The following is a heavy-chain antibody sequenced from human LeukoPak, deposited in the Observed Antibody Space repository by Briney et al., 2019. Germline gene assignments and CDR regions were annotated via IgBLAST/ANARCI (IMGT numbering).Heavy chain of an antibody. Sequence: SSQTLSLTRAVSGGSISSGGYSWSWIRQPPGKGLEWIGYIYHSGSTYYNPSLKSRVTISVDRSKNQFSLKLSSVTAADTAVYYCARGGYCSSTSCFYWFDPWGQGTLVTVSS. CDR1: GGSISSGGYS. CDR2: IYHSGST. J-gene: IGHJ5*02. CDR3: ARGGYCSSTSCFYWFDP. V-gene: IGHV4-30-2*01. D-gene: IGHD2-2*01.